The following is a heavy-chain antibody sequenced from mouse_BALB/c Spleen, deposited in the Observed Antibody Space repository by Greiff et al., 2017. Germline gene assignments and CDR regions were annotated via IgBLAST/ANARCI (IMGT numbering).Heavy chain of an antibody. J-gene: IGHJ3*01. V-gene: IGHV3-6*02. CDR2: ISYDGSN. D-gene: IGHD2-1*01. Sequence: EVQLVESGPGLVKPSQSLSLTCSVTGYSITSGYYWNWIRQFPGNKLEWMGYISYDGSNNYNPSLKNRISITRDTFKNQFFLKLNSVTTEDTATYYCASGFYGNYGWFAYWGQGTLVTVSA. CDR3: ASGFYGNYGWFAY. CDR1: GYSITSGYY.